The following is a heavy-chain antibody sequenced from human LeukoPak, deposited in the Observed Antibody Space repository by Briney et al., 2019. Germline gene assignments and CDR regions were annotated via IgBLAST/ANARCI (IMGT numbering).Heavy chain of an antibody. J-gene: IGHJ4*02. CDR1: GGSISSYY. V-gene: IGHV4-59*08. Sequence: PSETLSLTCTVSGGSISSYYWSWIRQPPGKGLEWIGYIYDSGSTNYNPSLKSRVTISVDTSKNQFSLKLSSVTAADTAVYYCARSLGHYYDFWSGYYYPDWGQGTLVTVSS. D-gene: IGHD3-3*01. CDR2: IYDSGST. CDR3: ARSLGHYYDFWSGYYYPD.